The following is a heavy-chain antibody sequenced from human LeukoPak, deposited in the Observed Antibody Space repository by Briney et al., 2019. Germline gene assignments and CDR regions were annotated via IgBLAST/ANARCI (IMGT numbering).Heavy chain of an antibody. D-gene: IGHD4-11*01. J-gene: IGHJ5*02. CDR2: IYYSGST. V-gene: IGHV4-31*03. Sequence: SGTLSLTCTVSGGSISSGGYYWSWIRQHPGKGLEWIGYIYYSGSTYYNPSLKSRVTISVDTSENQFSLKLSSVTAADTAVYYCARVPDYSNKNWFDPWGQGTLVTVSS. CDR1: GGSISSGGYY. CDR3: ARVPDYSNKNWFDP.